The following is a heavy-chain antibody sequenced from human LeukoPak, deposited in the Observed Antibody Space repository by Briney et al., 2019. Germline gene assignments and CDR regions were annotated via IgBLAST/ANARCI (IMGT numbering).Heavy chain of an antibody. V-gene: IGHV4-38-2*02. D-gene: IGHD3-22*01. CDR2: IYHSGST. Sequence: PSETLSLTCTVSGSGYSISGGFYWGWIRQPPGEGLEWIGSIYHSGSTYYNPSLKSRATISVDTSKNQFSLKLKFVTAADTAVYYCAGQFDSSGSYYYWGQGTLVTVSS. CDR3: AGQFDSSGSYYY. CDR1: GSGYSISGGFY. J-gene: IGHJ4*02.